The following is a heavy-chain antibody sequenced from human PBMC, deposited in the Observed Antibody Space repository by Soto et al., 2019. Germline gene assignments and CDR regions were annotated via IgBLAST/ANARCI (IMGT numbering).Heavy chain of an antibody. Sequence: QVQLVRSGAEEKKPGASVKVSCKASGYTFISYAMHWVRQAPGQSLEWMGWINPGNGDTKYSQTLQGRVTLTRDTSASTAYMELTSLSSDDTAVYYCAAGGGGSRYWGQGTLVTVSS. J-gene: IGHJ4*02. CDR2: INPGNGDT. CDR1: GYTFISYA. CDR3: AAGGGGSRY. V-gene: IGHV1-3*05. D-gene: IGHD2-15*01.